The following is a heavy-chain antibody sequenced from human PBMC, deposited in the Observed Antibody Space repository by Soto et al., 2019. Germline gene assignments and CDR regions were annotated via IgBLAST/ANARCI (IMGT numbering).Heavy chain of an antibody. CDR3: ARGSRDIGLLWFGELSNY. V-gene: IGHV1-2*04. Sequence: ASVKVSCKASGYTFTGYYMHWVRQAPGQGLEWMGWINPNSGGTNYAQKFKGWVTMTRDTSISTAYMELSRLRSDDTAVYYCARGSRDIGLLWFGELSNYWGQGTLVTVSS. J-gene: IGHJ4*02. CDR2: INPNSGGT. D-gene: IGHD3-10*01. CDR1: GYTFTGYY.